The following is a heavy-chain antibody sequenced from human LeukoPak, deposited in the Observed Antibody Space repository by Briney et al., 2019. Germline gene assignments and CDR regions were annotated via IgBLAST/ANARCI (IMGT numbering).Heavy chain of an antibody. Sequence: GGSLRLSCAASGFTFSSYSMNWVRQAPGKGLEWVSSISSSSSYIYYADSVKGRFTISRDNAKNSLYLQMNSLRAEDTAVYYCARESIAARLVYTYWGQGTLVTVSS. J-gene: IGHJ4*02. CDR2: ISSSSSYI. D-gene: IGHD6-6*01. V-gene: IGHV3-21*01. CDR1: GFTFSSYS. CDR3: ARESIAARLVYTY.